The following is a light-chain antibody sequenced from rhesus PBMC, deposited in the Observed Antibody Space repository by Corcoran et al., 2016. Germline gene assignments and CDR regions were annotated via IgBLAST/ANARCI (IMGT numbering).Light chain of an antibody. Sequence: DIQMTQSPSSLSASVGDRVTIPCRASENVNNYLHWYQQKPGKAPKLLIYVASTLQSGVPSRFSGSGSGTDYTFPISSLQPEDVATYYCQHSYGTPFTFGPGTKLDIK. CDR1: ENVNNY. CDR3: QHSYGTPFT. CDR2: VAS. V-gene: IGKV1-74*01. J-gene: IGKJ3*01.